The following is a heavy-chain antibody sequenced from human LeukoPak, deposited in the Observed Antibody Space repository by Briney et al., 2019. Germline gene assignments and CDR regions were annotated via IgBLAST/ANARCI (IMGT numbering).Heavy chain of an antibody. J-gene: IGHJ4*02. CDR2: IYHSGST. Sequence: GSLRLSCAASGVTFNNAWVSWVRQAAGKGLEWIGSIYHSGSTYYNPSLKSRVTISVDTSKNQFSLKLSSVTAADTAVYYCARAPARMFVEVLAGDYFDYWGQGTLVTVSS. V-gene: IGHV4-4*02. CDR1: GVTFNNAW. CDR3: ARAPARMFVEVLAGDYFDY. D-gene: IGHD2-21*01.